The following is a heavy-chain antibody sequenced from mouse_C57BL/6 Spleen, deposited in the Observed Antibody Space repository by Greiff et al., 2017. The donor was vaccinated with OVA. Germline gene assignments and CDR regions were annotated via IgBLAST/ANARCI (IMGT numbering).Heavy chain of an antibody. V-gene: IGHV1-64*01. CDR3: ARKDWDDFDY. Sequence: QVQLKQPGAELVKPGASVKLSCKASGYTFTSYWMHWVKQRPGQGLEWIGMIHPNSGSTNYNEKFKSKATLTVAKSSSTAYMQLSSLTSEDSAVYYCARKDWDDFDYWGQGTTLTVSS. D-gene: IGHD4-1*01. CDR1: GYTFTSYW. CDR2: IHPNSGST. J-gene: IGHJ2*01.